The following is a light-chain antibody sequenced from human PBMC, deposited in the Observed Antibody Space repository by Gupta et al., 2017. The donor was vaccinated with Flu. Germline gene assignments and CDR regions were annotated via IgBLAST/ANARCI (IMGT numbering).Light chain of an antibody. CDR2: DVS. J-gene: IGLJ2*01. CDR1: SSDVGAYNS. CDR3: SPCVFNNNHLL. Sequence: VTSACTGTSSDVGAYNSVSWYQQHPGKAPKLMIYDVSSRPSGVPDRFSGSKSGDSASLTVSGLQADDEADYYCSPCVFNNNHLLFGGGTKLTVL. V-gene: IGLV2-8*01.